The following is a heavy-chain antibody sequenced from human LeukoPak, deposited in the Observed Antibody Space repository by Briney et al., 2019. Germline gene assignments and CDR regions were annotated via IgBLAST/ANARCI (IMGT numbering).Heavy chain of an antibody. V-gene: IGHV3-7*01. Sequence: GGSLRLSCVASEFTFSTYWMSWVRQAPGKGLEWVANIKADGYEKYYVVSVKGRFTISRDNAKNSLYLQMNSLRGEDTAVYYCARDSYSGGIDYWGQGTLVTVSS. J-gene: IGHJ4*02. D-gene: IGHD2-15*01. CDR3: ARDSYSGGIDY. CDR1: EFTFSTYW. CDR2: IKADGYEK.